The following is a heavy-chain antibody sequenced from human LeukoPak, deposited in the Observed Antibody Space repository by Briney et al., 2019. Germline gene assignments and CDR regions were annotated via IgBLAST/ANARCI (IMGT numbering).Heavy chain of an antibody. Sequence: GGSRRLSCAASGFTFSSYGMHWVRQAPGKGLEWVAVISYDGSNKYYADSVKGRFTISRDNSKNTLYLQMNSLRAEVTAVYYCAKLISSGEFDYWGQGTLVTVSS. J-gene: IGHJ4*02. D-gene: IGHD6-19*01. V-gene: IGHV3-30*18. CDR2: ISYDGSNK. CDR1: GFTFSSYG. CDR3: AKLISSGEFDY.